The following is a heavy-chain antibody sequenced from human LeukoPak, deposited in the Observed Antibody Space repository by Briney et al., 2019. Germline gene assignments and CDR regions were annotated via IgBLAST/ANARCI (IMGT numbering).Heavy chain of an antibody. D-gene: IGHD1-14*01. V-gene: IGHV4-38-2*01. Sequence: PSQTLSLTCVVSRYSISSGYYWGWIRQPPGKGPEWIGSIYHSGSTYYNPSLKSRVTLSVDTSKNQFSLKLSSVTPAHTAVYSSARQNLQTSVDIWGQGTRVTVSS. CDR1: RYSISSGYY. CDR2: IYHSGST. J-gene: IGHJ3*02. CDR3: ARQNLQTSVDI.